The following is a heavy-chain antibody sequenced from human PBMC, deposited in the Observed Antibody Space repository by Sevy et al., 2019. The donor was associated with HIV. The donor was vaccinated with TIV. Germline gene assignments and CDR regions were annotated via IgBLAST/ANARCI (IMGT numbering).Heavy chain of an antibody. CDR2: IYTSGST. D-gene: IGHD3-10*01. CDR3: ARDGITMVRGATGFDY. Sequence: SETLSLTYTVSGGSISSYYWSWIRQPAGKGLEWIGRIYTSGSTNYNPSLKSRVTMSVDTSKNQFSLKLSSVTAADTAVYYCARDGITMVRGATGFDYWGQGTLVTVSS. J-gene: IGHJ4*02. CDR1: GGSISSYY. V-gene: IGHV4-4*07.